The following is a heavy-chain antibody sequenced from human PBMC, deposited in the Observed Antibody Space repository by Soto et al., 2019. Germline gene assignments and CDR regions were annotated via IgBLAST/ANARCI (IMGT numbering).Heavy chain of an antibody. J-gene: IGHJ6*02. CDR3: TTDPLPLTPNYYYYGMDV. Sequence: EGSLRLSCAASGFTFSNAWMNWVRQAPGKGLEWVGRIKSKTDGGTTDYAAPVKGRFTISRDDSKNTLYLQMNSLKTEDTAVYYCTTDPLPLTPNYYYYGMDVWGQGTTVTVSS. V-gene: IGHV3-15*07. D-gene: IGHD7-27*01. CDR2: IKSKTDGGTT. CDR1: GFTFSNAW.